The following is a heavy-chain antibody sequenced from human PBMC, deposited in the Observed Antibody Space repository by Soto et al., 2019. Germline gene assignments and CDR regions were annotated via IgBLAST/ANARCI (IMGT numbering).Heavy chain of an antibody. CDR3: AKACGGDCYSIFDY. CDR1: GFTFSSYA. Sequence: GGSLRLSCAASGFTFSSYAMSWVRQAPGKGLEWVSAISGSGGSTYYADSVKGRFTISRDNSKNTLYLQMNSLRAEDTSVYYCAKACGGDCYSIFDYWGQGTLVTVSS. V-gene: IGHV3-23*01. CDR2: ISGSGGST. D-gene: IGHD2-21*02. J-gene: IGHJ4*02.